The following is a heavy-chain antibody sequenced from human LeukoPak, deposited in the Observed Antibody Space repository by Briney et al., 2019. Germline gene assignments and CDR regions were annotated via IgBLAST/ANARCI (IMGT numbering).Heavy chain of an antibody. D-gene: IGHD3-9*01. CDR3: ARRIWYHDILTAYNI. J-gene: IGHJ4*02. CDR1: GGSFSGYY. Sequence: SETLSLTCAVYGGSFSGYYWSWIRQPPGKGLEWIGEINHSGSTNYNPSLKSRVTISVDTSKNQFSLNLSSVTAADTAVYYCARRIWYHDILTAYNIWGQGTPVTVSS. V-gene: IGHV4-34*01. CDR2: INHSGST.